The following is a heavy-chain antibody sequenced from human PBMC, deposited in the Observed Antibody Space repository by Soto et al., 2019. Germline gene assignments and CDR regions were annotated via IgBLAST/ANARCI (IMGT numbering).Heavy chain of an antibody. J-gene: IGHJ3*01. D-gene: IGHD3-22*01. CDR3: RAWLLTESFDV. CDR1: GFSVNSNF. Sequence: VQLVESGGGLMQPGGSLRLSCVASGFSVNSNFMNWVRKAPGKGLEWVSFTPRTGATLYADSVKGRLLVSRDDANNAVYLRLNSLTVDDTAVYYCRAWLLTESFDVWGPGTVVTVSA. V-gene: IGHV3-53*01. CDR2: TPRTGAT.